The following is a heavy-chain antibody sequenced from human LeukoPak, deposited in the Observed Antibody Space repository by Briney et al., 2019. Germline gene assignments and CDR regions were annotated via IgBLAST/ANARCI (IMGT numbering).Heavy chain of an antibody. CDR3: AREQRDPIEAFDI. J-gene: IGHJ3*02. CDR1: GFTFSSYA. V-gene: IGHV3-64*01. CDR2: ISSNGGST. Sequence: GGSLRLSCAASGFTFSSYAMHWVRQAPGKGLEYVSAISSNGGSTYYANSVKGRFTISRDNSKNTLYLQMGSLRAEDMAVYYCAREQRDPIEAFDIWGQGTMVTVSS.